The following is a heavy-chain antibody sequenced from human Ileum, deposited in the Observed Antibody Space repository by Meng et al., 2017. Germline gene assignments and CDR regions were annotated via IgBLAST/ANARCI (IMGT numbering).Heavy chain of an antibody. V-gene: IGHV6-1*01. CDR2: TYYRSKWFN. Sequence: QLPPPRPGQVNPSHTPPLPCAISGDSVSSNSAAWNWIRQSPSRGLEWLGRTYYRSKWFNEYAVSVKSRITINPDTSENQFSLQLNSVTPEDAAVYYCARGGGSYYHFDYWGQGTLVTVSS. CDR1: GDSVSSNSAA. J-gene: IGHJ4*02. D-gene: IGHD1-26*01. CDR3: ARGGGSYYHFDY.